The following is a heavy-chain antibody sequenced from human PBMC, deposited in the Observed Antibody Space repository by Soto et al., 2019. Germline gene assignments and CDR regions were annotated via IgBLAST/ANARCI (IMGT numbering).Heavy chain of an antibody. Sequence: PGGSLRLSCAASGFIFSSYGMHWVRQAPGKGLEWVAGIWYDGSNTFYSDAVKGQFSISRDNSKNTVDLQMNSLRAEDTAVYYWAKSKAVAPGWLDPGARESRSPSPQ. CDR2: IWYDGSNT. V-gene: IGHV3-33*06. CDR3: AKSKAVAPGWLDP. D-gene: IGHD6-19*01. CDR1: GFIFSSYG. J-gene: IGHJ5*02.